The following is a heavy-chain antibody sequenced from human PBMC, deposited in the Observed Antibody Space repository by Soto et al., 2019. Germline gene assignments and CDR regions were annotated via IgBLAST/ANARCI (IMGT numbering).Heavy chain of an antibody. CDR2: IDPSGSYT. D-gene: IGHD6-6*01. J-gene: IGHJ6*02. CDR3: ARRKKSSSSYYYYDGMDV. CDR1: GYSFTSYW. Sequence: PGESLKISCKGSGYSFTSYWISWVRQMPGKGLEWMGRIDPSGSYTNYCPSFQGHVTISADKSISTAYLQWSSLKASDTAMYYCARRKKSSSSYYYYDGMDVWGQETTVTVSS. V-gene: IGHV5-10-1*01.